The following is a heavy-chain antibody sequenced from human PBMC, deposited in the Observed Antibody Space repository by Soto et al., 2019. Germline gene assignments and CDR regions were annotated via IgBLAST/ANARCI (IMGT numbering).Heavy chain of an antibody. CDR1: GGTFSSYA. CDR3: ARGAGNGYNFVDWYFDL. J-gene: IGHJ2*01. D-gene: IGHD5-12*01. Sequence: QVQLVQSGAEVKKPGSSVKVSCKASGGTFSSYAISWVRQAPGQGLEWMGGIIPIFGTANYAQKFQGRVTITAVESTSTAYMELSSLRSEDTAVYYCARGAGNGYNFVDWYFDLWGRGTLVTVSS. CDR2: IIPIFGTA. V-gene: IGHV1-69*01.